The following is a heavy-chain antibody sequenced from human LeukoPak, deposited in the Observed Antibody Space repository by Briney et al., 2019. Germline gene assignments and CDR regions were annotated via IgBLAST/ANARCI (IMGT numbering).Heavy chain of an antibody. CDR3: ARRAGAYSYPYDY. D-gene: IGHD4/OR15-4a*01. CDR1: GVTVSSNS. V-gene: IGHV3-53*01. CDR2: IYSDNT. Sequence: GGSLRLSCTVSGVTVSSNSMSWVRQAPGKGLEWVSFIYSDNTHYSDSVKGRFTISRDNSKNTLYLQMNSLRAEDTAVYYCARRAGAYSYPYDYWGQGTLVTVSS. J-gene: IGHJ4*02.